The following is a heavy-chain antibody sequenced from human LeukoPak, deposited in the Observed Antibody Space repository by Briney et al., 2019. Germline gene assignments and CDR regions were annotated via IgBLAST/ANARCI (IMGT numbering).Heavy chain of an antibody. Sequence: GGSLRLSCTASGFTFSNYPMHWVRQGPGKGLEWVAVTSSEGRDKFYADSVKGRFTISRDNSKNTLYLQMSSLTTEDTALYYCARDAPYHDLWGQGTLVTVSS. V-gene: IGHV3-30*04. J-gene: IGHJ5*02. CDR2: TSSEGRDK. D-gene: IGHD3-16*01. CDR3: ARDAPYHDL. CDR1: GFTFSNYP.